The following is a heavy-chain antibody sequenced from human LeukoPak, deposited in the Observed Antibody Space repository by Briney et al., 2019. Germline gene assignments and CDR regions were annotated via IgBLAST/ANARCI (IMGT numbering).Heavy chain of an antibody. J-gene: IGHJ5*02. D-gene: IGHD3-3*01. CDR1: GGSISSYY. CDR3: AGAGLEWSYRNWFDP. CDR2: IYYSGKT. Sequence: SETLSLTCTVSGGSISSYYWSWIRQPPGKGLEWIGYIYYSGKTNYNPSLKSRVTISVDTSKNQFSLKLSSVTAADTAVYYCAGAGLEWSYRNWFDPWGQGTLVTVSS. V-gene: IGHV4-59*01.